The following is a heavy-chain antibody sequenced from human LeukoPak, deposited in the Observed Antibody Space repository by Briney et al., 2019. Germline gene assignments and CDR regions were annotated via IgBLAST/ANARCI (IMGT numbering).Heavy chain of an antibody. J-gene: IGHJ4*02. CDR1: GGTFSSYA. D-gene: IGHD2-15*01. CDR3: VRGSKLGPGGTGLYTS. CDR2: IIPILGIA. Sequence: SVKVSCKASGGTFSSYAISWVRQAPGQGLEWMGRIIPILGIANYAQKFQGRVTITADKSTSTAYMELSSLRSEDTAVYYCVRGSKLGPGGTGLYTSWGQGTLVTVSS. V-gene: IGHV1-69*04.